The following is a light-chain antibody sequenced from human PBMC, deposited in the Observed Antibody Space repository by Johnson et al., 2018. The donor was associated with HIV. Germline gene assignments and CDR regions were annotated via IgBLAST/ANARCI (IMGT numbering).Light chain of an antibody. J-gene: IGLJ1*01. Sequence: QSVLTQPPSVSAAAGQKVTISCSGSSSNIGNNDVSWYQQLPGTAPKLLIFDTNKRFSGIPDRFSGSKSGTSATLGITGLQTGDEADYYCGTWDSSLNGSVVGTGTQVSAL. CDR1: SSNIGNND. CDR3: GTWDSSLNGSV. CDR2: DTN. V-gene: IGLV1-51*01.